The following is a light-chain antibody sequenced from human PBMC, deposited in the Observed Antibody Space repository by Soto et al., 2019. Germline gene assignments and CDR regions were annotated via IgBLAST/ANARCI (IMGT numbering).Light chain of an antibody. CDR3: QQRRSWQVT. CDR2: DAS. Sequence: EIVMTPSPAPLSLSPVERATLSFMAVHTVSGTFLAWYQQKPGQAPRLLIYDASKRATGIPARFSGSGSGTNFTLTISSLEPEDFAVYYCQQRRSWQVTFGQGTRLEIK. J-gene: IGKJ5*01. V-gene: IGKV3D-20*02. CDR1: HTVSGTF.